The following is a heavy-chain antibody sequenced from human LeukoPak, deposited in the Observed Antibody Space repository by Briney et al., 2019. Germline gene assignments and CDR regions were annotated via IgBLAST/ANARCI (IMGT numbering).Heavy chain of an antibody. D-gene: IGHD2-2*02. CDR1: GYTFTDYY. CDR3: ARAPYCINSNCYTGYKWFDP. Sequence: ASVKVSCKASGYTFTDYYMHWVRQAPGQGLEWMGWINPNSGGTYYVQKFQGRVTMTRDTSISTAYMHMSRLRSDDTAVYYCARAPYCINSNCYTGYKWFDPWGQGTLVTVSS. J-gene: IGHJ5*02. CDR2: INPNSGGT. V-gene: IGHV1-2*02.